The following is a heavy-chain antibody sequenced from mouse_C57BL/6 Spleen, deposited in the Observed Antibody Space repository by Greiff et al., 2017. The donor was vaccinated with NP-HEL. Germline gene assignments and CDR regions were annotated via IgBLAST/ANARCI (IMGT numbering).Heavy chain of an antibody. CDR2: SRNKANDYTT. CDR3: ARDAREYWYFDV. V-gene: IGHV7-1*01. CDR1: GFTFSDFY. J-gene: IGHJ1*03. Sequence: EVKLMESGGGLVQSGRSLRLSCATSGFTFSDFYMEWVRQAPGKGLEWIAASRNKANDYTTEYSASVKGRFIVSRDTSQSILYLQMNALRAEDTAIYYCARDAREYWYFDVWGTGTTVTVSS.